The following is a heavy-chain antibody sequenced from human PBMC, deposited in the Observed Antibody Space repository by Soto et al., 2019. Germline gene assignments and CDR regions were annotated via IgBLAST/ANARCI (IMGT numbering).Heavy chain of an antibody. CDR2: ISGSDEST. J-gene: IGHJ4*02. CDR1: GFTFSKFA. Sequence: QLLESGGGLVQPGGSLRLSCAASGFTFSKFALSWVRQAPGKGLEWVSGISGSDESTYYADSVKGRFTISRDNSWNTLYLDMVSLRAEDSGVYYCAKYESDFRSGYQSFDSWGQGTLVTVSS. CDR3: AKYESDFRSGYQSFDS. D-gene: IGHD3-3*01. V-gene: IGHV3-23*01.